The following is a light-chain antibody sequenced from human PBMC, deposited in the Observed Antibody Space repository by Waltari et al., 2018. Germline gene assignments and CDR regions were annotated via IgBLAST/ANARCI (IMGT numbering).Light chain of an antibody. J-gene: IGKJ1*01. Sequence: DIVLTQSPGILSLSPGERATLSCRASQSVSRALAWYQQKPGQAPRLLIYGAYNRATGIPDRFSGGGSGTDFSLTISRLEPEDFAVYYCQHYVRLPATFGQGTKVEIK. CDR3: QHYVRLPAT. CDR1: QSVSRA. CDR2: GAY. V-gene: IGKV3-20*01.